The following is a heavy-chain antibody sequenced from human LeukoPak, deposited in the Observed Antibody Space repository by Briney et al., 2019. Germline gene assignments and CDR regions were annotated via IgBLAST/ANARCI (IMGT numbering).Heavy chain of an antibody. Sequence: GGSLRLSCAASGFTFSSYNMNWVRQAPGKGLEWVSHISSSGSTTYYADSVKGRFTISRDNAKNSLYLQMNSLRAEDTAVYYCARDRNYYDSSGYHRVDYWGQGTLVTVSS. J-gene: IGHJ4*02. CDR3: ARDRNYYDSSGYHRVDY. D-gene: IGHD3-22*01. CDR1: GFTFSSYN. V-gene: IGHV3-48*04. CDR2: ISSSGSTT.